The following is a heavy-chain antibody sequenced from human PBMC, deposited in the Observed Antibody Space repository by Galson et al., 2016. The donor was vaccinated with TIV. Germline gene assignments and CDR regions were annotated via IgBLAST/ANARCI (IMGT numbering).Heavy chain of an antibody. Sequence: QSGAEVKKPGDSLRISCKGSGYNFPTSWIGWVRQRPGKGLEWMGIIYADDSETRYSPSFQGQVTMSVDKSISTAYLQWSSLKASDTAKYYCARQPRTSMVQLDVYYYMDVWGKGTTVTVSS. CDR2: IYADDSET. J-gene: IGHJ6*03. D-gene: IGHD6-6*01. V-gene: IGHV5-51*01. CDR1: GYNFPTSW. CDR3: ARQPRTSMVQLDVYYYMDV.